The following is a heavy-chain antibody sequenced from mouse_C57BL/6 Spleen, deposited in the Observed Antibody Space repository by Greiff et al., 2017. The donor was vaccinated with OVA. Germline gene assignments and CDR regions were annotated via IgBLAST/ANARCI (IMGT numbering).Heavy chain of an antibody. CDR2: IDPSDSYT. Sequence: QVQLQQPGAELVKPGASVKLSCKASGYTFTSYWMQWVKQRPGQGLEWIGEIDPSDSYTNYNQKFKGKATLTVDTSSSTAYMQLSSLTSEDSAVYYCARRVLYAMDYWGQGTSVTVSS. J-gene: IGHJ4*01. CDR3: ARRVLYAMDY. CDR1: GYTFTSYW. V-gene: IGHV1-50*01.